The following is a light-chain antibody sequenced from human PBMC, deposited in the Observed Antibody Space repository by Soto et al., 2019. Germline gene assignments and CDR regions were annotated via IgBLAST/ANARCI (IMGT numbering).Light chain of an antibody. V-gene: IGLV2-8*01. J-gene: IGLJ2*01. CDR2: EVT. CDR3: SSYAGTNNPV. Sequence: QSALTQPPSASGSPGQSVTISCTGTSSDVGNYNYVSWYQQHPGKAPKLMIYEVTKRPSGVPDRFSVSKSGTTASLTVSGLQAEDEADYYCSSYAGTNNPVFGGGTKLTVL. CDR1: SSDVGNYNY.